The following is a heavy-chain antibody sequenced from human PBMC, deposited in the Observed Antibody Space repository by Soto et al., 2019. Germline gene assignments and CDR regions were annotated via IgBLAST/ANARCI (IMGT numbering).Heavy chain of an antibody. J-gene: IGHJ4*02. Sequence: QVQLVESGGGVVQPGRTLRLSCAASGFTFNTYGMHWVRQAPGKGLEWVAVISFDEKIQYYADSVKGRFTISRDNSKKKMSLQMDSLRPEDTAVYYCAKVEERSMITFGGVIADWGQGTLVTVSS. CDR2: ISFDEKIQ. D-gene: IGHD3-16*02. CDR3: AKVEERSMITFGGVIAD. V-gene: IGHV3-30*18. CDR1: GFTFNTYG.